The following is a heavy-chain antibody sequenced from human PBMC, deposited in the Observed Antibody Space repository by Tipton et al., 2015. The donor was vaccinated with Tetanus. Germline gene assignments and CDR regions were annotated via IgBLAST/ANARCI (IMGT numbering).Heavy chain of an antibody. D-gene: IGHD3-9*01. CDR1: GFTFSSDA. V-gene: IGHV3-23*01. CDR2: ISPTGDET. J-gene: IGHJ6*02. CDR3: AKFLVVITQGYYHTMDV. Sequence: SLRLSCAASGFTFSSDAMTWVRQAPEKGLEWVSAISPTGDETYYADSVKGRFTISRDNSKNTLILQMNSLRAEDTAVYFCAKFLVVITQGYYHTMDVWGQGTTVSVSS.